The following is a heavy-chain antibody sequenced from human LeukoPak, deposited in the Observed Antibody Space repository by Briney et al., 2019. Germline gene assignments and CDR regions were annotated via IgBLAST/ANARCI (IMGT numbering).Heavy chain of an antibody. V-gene: IGHV1-18*01. Sequence: ASVKVSCKASGYTFTSYGISWVRQAPGQGLEWMGWISAYNGNTNYAQKLQGRVTMTTDTSTSTAYMELRSLRSDDTAVYYCARDYDILTAYYFDYWGQGTLVTVSS. CDR3: ARDYDILTAYYFDY. CDR2: ISAYNGNT. J-gene: IGHJ4*02. D-gene: IGHD5-12*01. CDR1: GYTFTSYG.